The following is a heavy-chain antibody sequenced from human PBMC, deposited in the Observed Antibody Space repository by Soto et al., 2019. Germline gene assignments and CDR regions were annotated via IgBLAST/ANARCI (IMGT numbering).Heavy chain of an antibody. V-gene: IGHV1-69*01. CDR3: ARGATHGSSWYFWFDP. D-gene: IGHD6-13*01. CDR2: IIPLFVPT. CDR1: GGTFSTSP. J-gene: IGHJ5*02. Sequence: VQLVQSGVEVRRPGSSMKVSCKAFGGTFSTSPINWLRQAPGHGLGWRGGIIPLFVPTNYAQKFKGRVTITADESTSTAYMELSSLRAEDAAVYYCARGATHGSSWYFWFDPWGQGTLVTVSS.